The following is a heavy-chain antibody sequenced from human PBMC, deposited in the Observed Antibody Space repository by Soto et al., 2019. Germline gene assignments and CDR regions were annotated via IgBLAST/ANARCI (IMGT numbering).Heavy chain of an antibody. CDR3: AAVPSTVTRGGY. D-gene: IGHD4-17*01. CDR2: IVVGSGNT. J-gene: IGHJ4*02. Sequence: SVKVSCKASGFTFTSSAVQWVRQARGQRLEWIGWIVVGSGNTNYAQKFQERVTITRDMSTSTAYMELSSLRSEDTAVYYCAAVPSTVTRGGYWGQGXLVTVSS. CDR1: GFTFTSSA. V-gene: IGHV1-58*01.